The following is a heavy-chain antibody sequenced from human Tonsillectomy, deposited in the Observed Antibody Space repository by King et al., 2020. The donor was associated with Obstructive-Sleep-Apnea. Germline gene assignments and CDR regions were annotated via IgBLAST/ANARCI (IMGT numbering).Heavy chain of an antibody. Sequence: VQLVESGGGVVQPGRSLRLSCAASGFTFSTYGMHWVRQAPGKGLEWVAVISFDGSNKYYTDSVKGRFTISRDNSKNTLYLQMNNLGTEDTALYYCAKDRGSSGWFDGMDVWGQGTTVTVSS. V-gene: IGHV3-30*18. D-gene: IGHD6-19*01. CDR2: ISFDGSNK. J-gene: IGHJ6*02. CDR3: AKDRGSSGWFDGMDV. CDR1: GFTFSTYG.